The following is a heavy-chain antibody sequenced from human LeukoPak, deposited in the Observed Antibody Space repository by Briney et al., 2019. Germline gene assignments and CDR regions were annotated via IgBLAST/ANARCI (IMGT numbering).Heavy chain of an antibody. CDR3: ARPSRDEEIDY. CDR2: INHSGST. CDR1: GGSFSGYY. Sequence: SETLSLTCAVYGGSFSGYYWSWIRQPRGKGLEWIGEINHSGSTNYNPSLKSRVTISVDTSKNQFSLKLSSVTAADTAVYYCARPSRDEEIDYWGQGTLVTVSS. D-gene: IGHD5-24*01. V-gene: IGHV4-34*01. J-gene: IGHJ4*02.